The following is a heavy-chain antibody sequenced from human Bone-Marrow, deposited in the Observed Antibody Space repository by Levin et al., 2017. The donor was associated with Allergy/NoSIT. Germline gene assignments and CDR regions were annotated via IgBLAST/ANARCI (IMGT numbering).Heavy chain of an antibody. Sequence: GASVKVSCKASGGTFSSYAISWVRQAPGQGLEWMGGIIPIFGTANYAQKFQGRVTITADKSTSTAYMELSSLRSEDTAVYYCARDRWDNWNPTAFDIWGQGTMVTVSS. V-gene: IGHV1-69*06. D-gene: IGHD1-1*01. J-gene: IGHJ3*02. CDR3: ARDRWDNWNPTAFDI. CDR2: IIPIFGTA. CDR1: GGTFSSYA.